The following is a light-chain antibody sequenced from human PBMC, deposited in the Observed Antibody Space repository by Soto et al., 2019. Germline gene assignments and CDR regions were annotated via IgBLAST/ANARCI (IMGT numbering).Light chain of an antibody. Sequence: EIVMTQSPATLSVSPGERATLSCRASQSISSSLAWYQQRPGQAPRLLIYGTTTRAAGVPSRFSGSGSGAEFTLTFISLQSEDFAFYYCQQYNNWPKTFGQGTKVDIK. V-gene: IGKV3-15*01. J-gene: IGKJ1*01. CDR2: GTT. CDR3: QQYNNWPKT. CDR1: QSISSS.